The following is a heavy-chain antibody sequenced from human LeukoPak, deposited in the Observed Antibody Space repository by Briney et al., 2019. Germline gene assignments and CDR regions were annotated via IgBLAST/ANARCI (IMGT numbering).Heavy chain of an antibody. J-gene: IGHJ4*02. V-gene: IGHV3-23*01. Sequence: GGSLRLSCAASGFTFSSYAMSWVRQAPGKGLEWVSAISGSGGSTYYADSVKGRFTISRDNSKDTLYLQMNSLRAEDTAVYYCAKDRIVVVTANFDYWGQGTLVTVSS. CDR3: AKDRIVVVTANFDY. CDR2: ISGSGGST. D-gene: IGHD2-21*02. CDR1: GFTFSSYA.